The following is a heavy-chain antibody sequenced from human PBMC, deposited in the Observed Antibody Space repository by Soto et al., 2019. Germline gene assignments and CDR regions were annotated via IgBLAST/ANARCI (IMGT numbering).Heavy chain of an antibody. CDR2: IWYDGSNK. Sequence: QVQLVESGGGVVQPGRSLRLSCAASGFTFSSYGMHWVRQAPGKGLEWVAVIWYDGSNKYYADSVKGRFTISRDNSKNTLYLQMNSLRAEDTAVYCCARDQVAVAGSLPAYYFDYWGQGTLVTVSS. CDR3: ARDQVAVAGSLPAYYFDY. V-gene: IGHV3-33*01. D-gene: IGHD6-19*01. CDR1: GFTFSSYG. J-gene: IGHJ4*02.